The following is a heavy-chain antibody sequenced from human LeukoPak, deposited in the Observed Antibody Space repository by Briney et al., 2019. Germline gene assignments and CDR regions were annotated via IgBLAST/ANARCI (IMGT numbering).Heavy chain of an antibody. CDR3: ASIGILWFGKLGVYGFDL. Sequence: SQTLSLTCTVSGGSISSGCYYWSWLRQHRGKGLEGIGYIYYSGRTYYNPSFQSRVTISVDKSNNPFYLQLSSVTAADTAVYYCASIGILWFGKLGVYGFDLWGQGTLVTVSS. V-gene: IGHV4-31*03. CDR1: GGSISSGCYY. CDR2: IYYSGRT. D-gene: IGHD3-10*01. J-gene: IGHJ5*02.